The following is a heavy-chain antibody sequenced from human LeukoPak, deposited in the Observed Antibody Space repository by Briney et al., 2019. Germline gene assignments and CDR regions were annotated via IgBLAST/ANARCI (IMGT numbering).Heavy chain of an antibody. Sequence: KPSETLSLTCAVYGGSFSGYYWSWIRQPPGKGLEWIGEINHSGSTNYNPSFKSRVTISVDTSKNQFSLKLSSVTAADTAVYYCARSLDYQLPTLDYWGQGTLVTVSS. J-gene: IGHJ4*02. CDR3: ARSLDYQLPTLDY. CDR2: INHSGST. V-gene: IGHV4-34*01. CDR1: GGSFSGYY. D-gene: IGHD2-2*01.